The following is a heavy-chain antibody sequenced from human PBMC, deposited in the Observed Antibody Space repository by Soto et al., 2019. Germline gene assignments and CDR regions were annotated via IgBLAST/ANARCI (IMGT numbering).Heavy chain of an antibody. D-gene: IGHD3-3*01. CDR3: ARDGFWSGCRSTWFDP. Sequence: PSETLSLTCTVSGDSISSGGYYWSWIRQHPGKGLEWIGYIYYSGSTYYNPSLKSRVTISVDTSKNQFSLKLSSVTAADTAVYYCARDGFWSGCRSTWFDPWGQGTLVTVSS. V-gene: IGHV4-31*03. CDR2: IYYSGST. CDR1: GDSISSGGYY. J-gene: IGHJ5*02.